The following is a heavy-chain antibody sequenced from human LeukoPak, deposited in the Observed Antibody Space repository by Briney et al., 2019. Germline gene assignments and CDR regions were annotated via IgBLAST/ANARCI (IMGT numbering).Heavy chain of an antibody. CDR2: FDPEDGET. J-gene: IGHJ4*02. Sequence: ASVKVSCKVSGYTLTELSMHWVRQGPGKGLEWMGGFDPEDGETIYAQKFQGRVTMTEDTSTDTAYMELSSLRSEDTAVYYCATWQDRLLAYYFDYWGQGTLVTVSS. CDR3: ATWQDRLLAYYFDY. D-gene: IGHD2-15*01. CDR1: GYTLTELS. V-gene: IGHV1-24*01.